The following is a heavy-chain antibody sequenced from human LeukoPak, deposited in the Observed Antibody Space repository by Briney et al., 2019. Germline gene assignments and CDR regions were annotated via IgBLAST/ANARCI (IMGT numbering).Heavy chain of an antibody. V-gene: IGHV3-74*01. CDR2: IKTDGSIA. Sequence: GGSLRLSCAASGFTFNNYWMSWVRHAPGEGLVWLSLIKTDGSIAAYADSVKGRFTFSRDNAKNTLYLQMDSLRAEDTAVYYCARDYYGSLDYWGQGTLVTVSS. J-gene: IGHJ4*02. CDR3: ARDYYGSLDY. CDR1: GFTFNNYW. D-gene: IGHD3-10*01.